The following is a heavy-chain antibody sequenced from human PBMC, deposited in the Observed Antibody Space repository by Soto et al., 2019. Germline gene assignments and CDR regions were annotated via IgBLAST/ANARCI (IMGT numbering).Heavy chain of an antibody. CDR3: ARESYYDSSGYYSH. J-gene: IGHJ4*02. CDR1: GGSISSYY. V-gene: IGHV4-4*07. D-gene: IGHD3-22*01. Sequence: SETLSLTCTVSGGSISSYYWSWIRQPAGKGLEWIGRIYTSGGTNYNPSLKSRVTMSVDTSKNQFSLKLSSVTAADTAVYYCARESYYDSSGYYSHWGQGTLVTVSS. CDR2: IYTSGGT.